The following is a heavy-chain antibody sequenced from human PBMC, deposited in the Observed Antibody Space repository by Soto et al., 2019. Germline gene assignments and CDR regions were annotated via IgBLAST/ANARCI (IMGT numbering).Heavy chain of an antibody. CDR3: ATGGELVAPGLSDYFAMDV. D-gene: IGHD6-13*01. CDR1: GGIFTDSA. J-gene: IGHJ6*04. CDR2: IIPISRTA. Sequence: QVQLVQSGAEVKKPGSSVKVSCQSSGGIFTDSAVSWVRQAPGQGLEWVGGIIPISRTATYSQKFQGRISITAHESRGTTYMELSSLTSEDTAVYYWATGGELVAPGLSDYFAMDVWGEGTTVTVSS. V-gene: IGHV1-69*01.